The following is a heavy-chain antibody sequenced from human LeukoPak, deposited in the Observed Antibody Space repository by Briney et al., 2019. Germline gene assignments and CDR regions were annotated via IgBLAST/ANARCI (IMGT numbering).Heavy chain of an antibody. J-gene: IGHJ4*02. Sequence: SSETLSLTCTVSGGSVSSGSYYWSWIRQPPGKGLEWIGYAHHRGSTNYNPSLKSRVTISVDTSKNQFSLKLNSVTAADTAVYYCATEGTYSSGWYDYWGQGTLATVSS. CDR2: AHHRGST. D-gene: IGHD6-19*01. CDR1: GGSVSSGSYY. CDR3: ATEGTYSSGWYDY. V-gene: IGHV4-61*01.